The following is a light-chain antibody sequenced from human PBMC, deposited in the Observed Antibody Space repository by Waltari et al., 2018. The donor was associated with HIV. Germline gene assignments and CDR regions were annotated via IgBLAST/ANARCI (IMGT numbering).Light chain of an antibody. J-gene: IGLJ2*01. CDR2: EVS. CDR3: CSYVGVVNSFVL. V-gene: IGLV2-23*02. Sequence: QSALTQPASVSGSPGQSITISCTGTSSNLVSWYQQHPGKAPKLIIYEVSKRPSGVSDRFSASKSSNTASLTISGLQAEDEAYYHCCSYVGVVNSFVLFGGGTKLTVL. CDR1: SSNL.